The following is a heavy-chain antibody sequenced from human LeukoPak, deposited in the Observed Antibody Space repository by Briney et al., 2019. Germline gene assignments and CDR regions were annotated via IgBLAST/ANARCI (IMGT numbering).Heavy chain of an antibody. CDR1: GGSISSHY. Sequence: SETLSLTCTVSGGSISSHYWSWIRQSPTKGLEWIGYTHYSGIINYNPSLKSRVTMSVDTSKNKFSLRLSSVTAADTAVYYCARDQITSSGYYMDVWGKGTTVTVSS. D-gene: IGHD1-14*01. V-gene: IGHV4-59*11. J-gene: IGHJ6*03. CDR2: THYSGII. CDR3: ARDQITSSGYYMDV.